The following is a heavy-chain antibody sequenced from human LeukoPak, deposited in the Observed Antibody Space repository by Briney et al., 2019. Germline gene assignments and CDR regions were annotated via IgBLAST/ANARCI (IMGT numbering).Heavy chain of an antibody. Sequence: GRSLRLSCAASGFTFSSYAMHWVRQAPGKGLEWVAVMSYDGSNKYYADSVKGRFTVSRDNFQNTLYLQMNSLRAEDKAVYYCARVGSYYDMDVWGQGTTVTVSS. V-gene: IGHV3-30*14. CDR1: GFTFSSYA. CDR2: MSYDGSNK. D-gene: IGHD3-10*01. CDR3: ARVGSYYDMDV. J-gene: IGHJ6*02.